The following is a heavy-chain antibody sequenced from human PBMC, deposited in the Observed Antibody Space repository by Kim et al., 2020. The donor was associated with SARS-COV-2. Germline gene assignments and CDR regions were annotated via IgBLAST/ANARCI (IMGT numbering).Heavy chain of an antibody. CDR3: ARLSGSYYEAFDI. CDR2: IYYSGST. J-gene: IGHJ3*02. Sequence: SETLSLTCSVSGDSISSYYWTWIRQPPGKGLEWIGYIYYSGSTSYNPSLKSRVTISVDTSKKQFSLKLSSVTAADTAVYYCARLSGSYYEAFDIWGQGTMVTVSS. D-gene: IGHD3-10*01. V-gene: IGHV4-59*08. CDR1: GDSISSYY.